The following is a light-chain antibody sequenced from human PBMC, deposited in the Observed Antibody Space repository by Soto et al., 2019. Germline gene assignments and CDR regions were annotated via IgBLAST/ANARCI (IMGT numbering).Light chain of an antibody. V-gene: IGKV3-11*01. J-gene: IGKJ4*01. CDR2: DAS. Sequence: EIVLTQSPATLSLSPGERATLSCRASRSVTTFLACYQQKPGQAPRLLLYDASKRATGVPTRFSGSGSGTDFTLTISSLEPEDFAVYYCQQRTNWPLTFGGGTKVERK. CDR1: RSVTTF. CDR3: QQRTNWPLT.